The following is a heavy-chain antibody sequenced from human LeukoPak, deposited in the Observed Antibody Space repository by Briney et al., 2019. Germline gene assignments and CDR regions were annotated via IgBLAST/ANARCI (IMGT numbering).Heavy chain of an antibody. CDR1: GYNFPTYW. CDR3: ASTEVRGVIIRDAFDI. V-gene: IGHV5-51*01. J-gene: IGHJ3*02. CDR2: IYPGDSDT. D-gene: IGHD3-10*01. Sequence: GESLKISCKGSGYNFPTYWIGWVRQMPGKGLEWMGIIYPGDSDTRYSPSFQGQVTISADKSISTAYLQWSSLKASDTAMYYCASTEVRGVIIRDAFDIWGQGTMCTVSS.